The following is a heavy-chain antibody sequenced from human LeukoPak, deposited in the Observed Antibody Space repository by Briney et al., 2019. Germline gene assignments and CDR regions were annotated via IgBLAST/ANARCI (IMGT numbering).Heavy chain of an antibody. J-gene: IGHJ4*02. D-gene: IGHD4-23*01. V-gene: IGHV3-64*01. CDR3: ARDHRTSTTVVTGPFDY. CDR1: GSTFSSYA. Sequence: SGGSLRLSCAASGSTFSSYAMHWVRQAPGKGLEYVSAISSNGGSTYYANSVKGRFTISRDNSKNTLYLQMGSLRAEDMAVYYCARDHRTSTTVVTGPFDYWGQGTLVTVSS. CDR2: ISSNGGST.